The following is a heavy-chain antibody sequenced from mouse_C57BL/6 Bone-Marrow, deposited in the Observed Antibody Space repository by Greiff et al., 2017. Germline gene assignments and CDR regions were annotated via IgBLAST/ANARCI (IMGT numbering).Heavy chain of an antibody. CDR1: GYTFTDYN. CDR3: ARKVITTGYYYAMDY. CDR2: INPNNGGT. Sequence: EVQLQQSGPELVKPGASVKMSCKASGYTFTDYNMHWVKQSHGKSLEWIGYINPNNGGTSYNQKFKGKATLTVNKSSSTADMELRSLTSEDSAVYYCARKVITTGYYYAMDYWGQGTSVTVSS. V-gene: IGHV1-22*01. J-gene: IGHJ4*01. D-gene: IGHD2-4*01.